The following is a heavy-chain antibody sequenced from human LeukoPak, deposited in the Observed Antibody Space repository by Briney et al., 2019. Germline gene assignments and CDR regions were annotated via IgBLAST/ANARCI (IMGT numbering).Heavy chain of an antibody. V-gene: IGHV1-2*02. Sequence: APVKVSCKASGYTFTGYYMHWVRQAPGQGLEWMGWINPNSGGTNYAQKFQGRVTMTRDTSISTAYMELSRLRSDDTAVYYCARAPYCSSTSCYWFYNWFDPWGQGTLVTVSS. CDR3: ARAPYCSSTSCYWFYNWFDP. J-gene: IGHJ5*02. CDR2: INPNSGGT. D-gene: IGHD2-2*01. CDR1: GYTFTGYY.